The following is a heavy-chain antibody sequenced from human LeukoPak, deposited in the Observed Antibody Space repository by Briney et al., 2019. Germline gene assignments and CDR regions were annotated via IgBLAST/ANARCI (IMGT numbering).Heavy chain of an antibody. J-gene: IGHJ6*04. CDR1: GYTFTSYG. V-gene: IGHV1-18*01. D-gene: IGHD3-3*01. CDR2: ISAYNGNT. Sequence: ASVKVSCKASGYTFTSYGISWVRQAPGQGLEWMGWISAYNGNTYYAQKLQGRVTMTTDTSTSTAYMELRSLRSDDTAVYYCARGLSADFWSSEMLGVWGKGTTVTVSS. CDR3: ARGLSADFWSSEMLGV.